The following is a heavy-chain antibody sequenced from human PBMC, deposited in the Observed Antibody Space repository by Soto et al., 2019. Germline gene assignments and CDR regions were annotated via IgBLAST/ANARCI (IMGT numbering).Heavy chain of an antibody. J-gene: IGHJ6*02. V-gene: IGHV1-18*01. CDR3: ARDGGYYGSGSPPGLGYYYYGMDV. CDR1: GYTFTSYG. Sequence: QVQLVQSGAEVKKPGASVKVSCKASGYTFTSYGISWVRQAPGQGLEWMGWISAYNGNTNYAQKLQGRVTMTTDTSTSTADMELRSLRSDDTAVYYCARDGGYYGSGSPPGLGYYYYGMDVWGQGTTVTVSS. CDR2: ISAYNGNT. D-gene: IGHD3-10*01.